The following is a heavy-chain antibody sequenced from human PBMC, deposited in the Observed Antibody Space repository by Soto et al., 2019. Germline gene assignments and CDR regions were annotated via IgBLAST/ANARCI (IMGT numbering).Heavy chain of an antibody. V-gene: IGHV3-53*01. CDR2: IYTAGGT. J-gene: IGHJ5*02. CDR1: GLTVSNTY. CDR3: ARALPVAKGGFDP. D-gene: IGHD2-2*01. Sequence: GGSLRLSCAASGLTVSNTYMTWVRQPPGKGLECVSVIYTAGGTNYADSVKGRFIISRDNSKNTLYLQMNSLRAEDTAVYYCARALPVAKGGFDPWGQGTLVTVSS.